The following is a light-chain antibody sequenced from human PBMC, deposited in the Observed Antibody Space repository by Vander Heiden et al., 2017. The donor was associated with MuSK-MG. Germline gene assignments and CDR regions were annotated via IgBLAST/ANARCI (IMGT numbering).Light chain of an antibody. Sequence: IVMTQSPESLTVALRESATTYCKSTYGLLYSSTNRNYLVWYQQKPGQPPKLLISWASTRECGVPDRFSGSGSETDFTLTINSLQAEDVGVYYCQQAYTGPWTFGQGTKVEIK. V-gene: IGKV4-1*01. CDR1: YGLLYSSTNRNY. J-gene: IGKJ1*01. CDR3: QQAYTGPWT. CDR2: WAS.